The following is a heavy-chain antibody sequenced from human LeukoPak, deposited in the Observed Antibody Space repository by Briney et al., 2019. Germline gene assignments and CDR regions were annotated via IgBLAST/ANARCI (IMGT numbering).Heavy chain of an antibody. CDR2: INPNSGGT. CDR1: GYTFSAYY. V-gene: IGHV1-2*02. Sequence: ASVKVSCKASGYTFSAYYMHWVRQAPGQGLEWMGWINPNSGGTNFAQKFQGRVTMTRDTSITTACMELSSLKSDDTAVYYCARIYCSSTSCYHFDYWGQGTLVTVSS. CDR3: ARIYCSSTSCYHFDY. D-gene: IGHD2-2*01. J-gene: IGHJ4*02.